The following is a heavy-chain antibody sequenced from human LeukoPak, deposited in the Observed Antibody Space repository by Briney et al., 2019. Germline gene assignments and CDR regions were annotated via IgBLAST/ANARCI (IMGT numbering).Heavy chain of an antibody. D-gene: IGHD4/OR15-4a*01. CDR3: ARHRLDYGAPFDP. Sequence: SETLSLTCTVSGGSISSNSNYWAWIRQPPGRGLEWIGSISYGGSTYYSPSLESRVTISIDTSKNQFSLKLSSVTAADTAVYYCARHRLDYGAPFDPWGQGTLVTVSS. J-gene: IGHJ5*02. CDR2: ISYGGST. V-gene: IGHV4-39*01. CDR1: GGSISSNSNY.